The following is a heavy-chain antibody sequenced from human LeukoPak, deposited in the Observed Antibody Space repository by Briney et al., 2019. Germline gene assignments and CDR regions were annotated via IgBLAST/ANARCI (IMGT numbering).Heavy chain of an antibody. CDR3: ATGTIYCSSCSGDY. V-gene: IGHV1-24*01. CDR1: GYSLTGLS. J-gene: IGHJ4*02. CDR2: FDPGDGET. Sequence: ASVKVSCKVSGYSLTGLSMHWVRQAPGKGLEWMGGFDPGDGETPLFAQKFQGRVSMTEDTSTDTAYMELSSLSSEDTAVYYCATGTIYCSSCSGDYWGQGTLVTVSS. D-gene: IGHD2-2*01.